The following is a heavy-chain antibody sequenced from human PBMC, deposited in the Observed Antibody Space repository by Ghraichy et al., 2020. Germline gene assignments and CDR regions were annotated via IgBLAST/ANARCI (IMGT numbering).Heavy chain of an antibody. D-gene: IGHD3-3*01. CDR3: ARGPFFPYYDFWSGTPYFDY. Sequence: SETLSLTCAVSGGSISSGGYSWSWIRQPPGKGLEWIGYIYHSGSTYYNPSLKSRVTISVDRSKNQFSLKLSSVTAADTAVYYCARGPFFPYYDFWSGTPYFDYWGQGTLVTVSS. J-gene: IGHJ4*02. CDR2: IYHSGST. CDR1: GGSISSGGYS. V-gene: IGHV4-30-2*01.